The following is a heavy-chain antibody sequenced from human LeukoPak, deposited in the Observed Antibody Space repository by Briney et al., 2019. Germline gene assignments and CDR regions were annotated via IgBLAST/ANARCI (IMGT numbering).Heavy chain of an antibody. CDR2: INSDGSST. D-gene: IGHD5-12*01. Sequence: AGGSLRLSCAASGCTFSSYWMHWVRQAPGKGLVWVSRINSDGSSTSYADSVKGRFTISRDNAKNTLYLQMNSLRAEDTAVYYCARALRGYSGCGFWGQGTLVTVSS. CDR3: ARALRGYSGCGF. CDR1: GCTFSSYW. J-gene: IGHJ4*02. V-gene: IGHV3-74*01.